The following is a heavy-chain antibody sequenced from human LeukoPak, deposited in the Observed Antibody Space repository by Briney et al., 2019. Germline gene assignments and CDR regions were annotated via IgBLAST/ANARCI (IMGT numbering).Heavy chain of an antibody. CDR2: FSGSGGST. CDR1: GFTFSSYA. V-gene: IGHV3-23*01. CDR3: AKDQRDYDSSAFIDY. D-gene: IGHD3-22*01. Sequence: GGSLRLSCAASGFTFSSYAMSWVRQAPGKGLQWVSTFSGSGGSTWYADSAKGRFTISRDNSKNTLYLQMNSLRAEDTAVYYCAKDQRDYDSSAFIDYWGQGTLVTVSS. J-gene: IGHJ4*02.